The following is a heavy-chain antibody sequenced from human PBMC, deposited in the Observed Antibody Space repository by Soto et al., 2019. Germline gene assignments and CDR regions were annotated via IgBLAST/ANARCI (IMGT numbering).Heavy chain of an antibody. V-gene: IGHV3-48*03. J-gene: IGHJ4*02. Sequence: EMQLVQSGGCLMQPGGSLRLSCAASGFTFSSYEMHWVRQAPGKGLEWISYISSSGTGTYYADSVRGRFTMSRDNTKNSVSLQMYSLRAEDTAIYYCVRDLHEPLAADALREANWGQGTQVTVSS. D-gene: IGHD4-17*01. CDR2: ISSSGTGT. CDR1: GFTFSSYE. CDR3: VRDLHEPLAADALREAN.